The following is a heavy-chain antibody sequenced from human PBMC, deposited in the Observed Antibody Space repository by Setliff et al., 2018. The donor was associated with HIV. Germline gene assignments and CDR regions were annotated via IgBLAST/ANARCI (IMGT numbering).Heavy chain of an antibody. Sequence: SETLSLTCTVSGGSINTYYWSGIRQPAGKGLERIGRFYTSGSTNYNPSLKSRVPRSVDTSKNQFSLELSTVTAADTAVYYCGRDRLTYYFDYWGQGILVTVSS. CDR2: FYTSGST. J-gene: IGHJ4*02. V-gene: IGHV4-4*07. CDR3: GRDRLTYYFDY. CDR1: GGSINTYY. D-gene: IGHD3-22*01.